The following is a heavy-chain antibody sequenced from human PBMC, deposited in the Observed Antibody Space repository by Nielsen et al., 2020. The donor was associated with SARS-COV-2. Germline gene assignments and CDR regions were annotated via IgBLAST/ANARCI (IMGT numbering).Heavy chain of an antibody. CDR2: INAGNGNT. Sequence: ASVKVSCKTSGYTFTSFAIHWVRQAPGQSLEWMGWINAGNGNTKYSQKFQGGVTMTRDTSASTAYMELSSLRSEDTAVYYCARHLRGYIDYWGQGTLVTVSS. J-gene: IGHJ4*02. V-gene: IGHV1-3*01. CDR3: ARHLRGYIDY. CDR1: GYTFTSFA.